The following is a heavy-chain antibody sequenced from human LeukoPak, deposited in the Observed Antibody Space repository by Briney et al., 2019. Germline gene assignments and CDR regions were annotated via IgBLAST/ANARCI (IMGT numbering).Heavy chain of an antibody. CDR3: ARDLEQWLVRWFDY. D-gene: IGHD6-19*01. CDR1: GYTFTGYY. CDR2: INPNSGGT. Sequence: GASVKVSCKASGYTFTGYYMHWVRQAPGQGLEWMGWINPNSGGTNYAQKFQGRVTLTRDTSISTAYMELSSLRSDDTAVYYCARDLEQWLVRWFDYWGQGTLVTVSS. J-gene: IGHJ4*02. V-gene: IGHV1-2*02.